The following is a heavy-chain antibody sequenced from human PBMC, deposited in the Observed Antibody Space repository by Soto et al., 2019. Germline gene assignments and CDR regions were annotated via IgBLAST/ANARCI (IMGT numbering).Heavy chain of an antibody. D-gene: IGHD3-9*01. CDR1: GGSISSGDYY. CDR2: IYYSGST. Sequence: SETLSLTCTVSGGSISSGDYYWSWIRQPPGKGLEWIGYIYYSGSTYYNPSLKSRVTISVDTSKNQFSLKMTSVTAADTAVYYCAREMTGFHYYFDYWGQGTLVTVSS. CDR3: AREMTGFHYYFDY. J-gene: IGHJ4*02. V-gene: IGHV4-30-4*02.